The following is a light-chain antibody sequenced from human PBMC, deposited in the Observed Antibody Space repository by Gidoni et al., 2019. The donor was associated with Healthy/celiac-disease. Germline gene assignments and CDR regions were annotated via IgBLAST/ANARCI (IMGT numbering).Light chain of an antibody. J-gene: IGLJ3*02. CDR3: AAWDDSLSGPV. V-gene: IGLV1-47*01. Sequence: QSVLTQPPSASGTPGPRVTISCSGSSSNIGSNYVYWYQQLPGTAPKLLIYRNNQWPSGVPDRFSGSKSGTSASLAISGLRSEDEADYYCAAWDDSLSGPVFGGGTKLTVL. CDR1: SSNIGSNY. CDR2: RNN.